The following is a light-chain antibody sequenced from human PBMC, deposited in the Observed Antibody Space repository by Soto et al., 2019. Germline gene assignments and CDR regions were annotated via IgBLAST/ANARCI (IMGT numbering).Light chain of an antibody. CDR2: GAS. Sequence: EIVLTQSPGTLSLSPGERATLSCRASQSVSSSYLAWYQQKPGQAPRLLIYGASSRATGIPDRFSGSGSGTDFTLTISRLELGDFAVYYCQQYGRPLTFGGGTKVELK. CDR1: QSVSSSY. CDR3: QQYGRPLT. V-gene: IGKV3-20*01. J-gene: IGKJ4*01.